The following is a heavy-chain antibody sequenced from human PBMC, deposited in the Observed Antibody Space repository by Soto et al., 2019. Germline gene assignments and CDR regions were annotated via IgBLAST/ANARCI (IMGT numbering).Heavy chain of an antibody. V-gene: IGHV3-23*01. CDR2: ISGSGGST. Sequence: GGSLRLSCAASGFTFSSYAMSWVRQAPGKGLEWVSAISGSGGSTYYADSVKGRFTISRDNSKNTLYLQMNSLRAEDTAVYYCAKDGGGVRGVEVVYWGQGTLVTVSS. D-gene: IGHD3-10*01. CDR1: GFTFSSYA. J-gene: IGHJ4*02. CDR3: AKDGGGVRGVEVVY.